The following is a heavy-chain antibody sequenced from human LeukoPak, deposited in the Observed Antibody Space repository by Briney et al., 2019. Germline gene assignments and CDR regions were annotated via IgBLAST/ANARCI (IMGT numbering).Heavy chain of an antibody. D-gene: IGHD2-15*01. CDR3: ARGLWVAAKLDY. J-gene: IGHJ4*02. Sequence: SETLSLTCTVSGGSISSYYWSWIRQPPGKGLEWIGYIYYSGSTNYNPSLKSRVTISVDTSKNQFSLKLSSVTAADTAVYYCARGLWVAAKLDYWGQGTLVTVSS. CDR1: GGSISSYY. CDR2: IYYSGST. V-gene: IGHV4-59*01.